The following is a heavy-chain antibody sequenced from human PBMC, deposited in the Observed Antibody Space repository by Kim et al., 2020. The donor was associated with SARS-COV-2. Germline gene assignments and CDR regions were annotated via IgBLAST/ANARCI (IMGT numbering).Heavy chain of an antibody. CDR1: GDTFTDYY. V-gene: IGHV1-2*02. D-gene: IGHD1-26*01. Sequence: ASVKVSCKAPGDTFTDYYVHWVRQAPGHGLEWMGWIRYNDGVPTYAQKFQGRLTMTRDRSGSTPYMELSRLTSDDTAIYYCARTPGGSNYYAMDVWGQGTTVAVSS. CDR3: ARTPGGSNYYAMDV. CDR2: IRYNDGVP. J-gene: IGHJ6*02.